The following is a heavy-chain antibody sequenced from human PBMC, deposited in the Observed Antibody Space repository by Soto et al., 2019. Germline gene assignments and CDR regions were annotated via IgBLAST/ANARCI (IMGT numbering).Heavy chain of an antibody. CDR3: TRHAWLPYLPFF. J-gene: IGHJ4*02. CDR2: ISSSGSTA. Sequence: GGSLRLSCAASGFTFSRFELHWVRQAPGKGLEWISYISSSGSTAYYASSVEGRFTISRDNANNSVYLQMDSLRAEDTALYSCTRHAWLPYLPFFWGQGALVTVS. V-gene: IGHV3-48*03. CDR1: GFTFSRFE. D-gene: IGHD3-10*01.